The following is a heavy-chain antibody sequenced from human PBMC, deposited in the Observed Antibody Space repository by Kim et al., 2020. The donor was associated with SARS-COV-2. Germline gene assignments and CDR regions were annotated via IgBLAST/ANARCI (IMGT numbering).Heavy chain of an antibody. J-gene: IGHJ3*02. CDR1: GFTVSSNY. CDR2: IYSGGST. D-gene: IGHD3-9*01. Sequence: GGSLRLSCAASGFTVSSNYMSWVRQAPGKGLEWVSVIYSGGSTYYADSVKGRFTISRHNSKNTLYLQMNSLRAEDTAVYYCAGSRVRYYDILTGYPPGDAFDIWGQGTMVTVSS. V-gene: IGHV3-53*04. CDR3: AGSRVRYYDILTGYPPGDAFDI.